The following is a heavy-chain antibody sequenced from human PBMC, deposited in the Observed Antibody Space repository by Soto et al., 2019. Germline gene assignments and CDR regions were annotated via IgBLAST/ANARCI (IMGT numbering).Heavy chain of an antibody. Sequence: QVQLQESGPGLVKPSGTLSLTCGVSGGSISITKWWSWVRQPPGKGLEWIGEIYHSGSTNYNPSLXXRXTRXVDKSKNQFSLNLSSVTAADTAVYYCARRDDYVDYWGQGTLVTVSS. CDR3: ARRDDYVDY. CDR2: IYHSGST. J-gene: IGHJ4*02. CDR1: GGSISITKW. V-gene: IGHV4-4*02. D-gene: IGHD3-16*01.